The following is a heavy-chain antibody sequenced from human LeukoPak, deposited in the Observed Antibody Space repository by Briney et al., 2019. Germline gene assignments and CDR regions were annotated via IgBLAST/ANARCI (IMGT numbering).Heavy chain of an antibody. CDR1: GFTFSSYA. CDR3: TTTLLGGWAFDN. D-gene: IGHD4-23*01. V-gene: IGHV3-15*01. J-gene: IGHJ4*02. CDR2: IRRKTDGGTT. Sequence: GGSLRLSCAASGFTFSSYAMSWVRQAPWKGLEWVGRIRRKTDGGTTDYDAPVKGRFTISRDDSRDTLYLQMNSLKTEDTAVYFCTTTLLGGWAFDNWGQGTLVTVSS.